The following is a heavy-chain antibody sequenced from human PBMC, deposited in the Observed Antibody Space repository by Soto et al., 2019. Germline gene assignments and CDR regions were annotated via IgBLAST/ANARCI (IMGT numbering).Heavy chain of an antibody. CDR3: ARGPGI. CDR2: IYYSGST. Sequence: PSETLSLTCTVSGGSISSNYWSWIRQPPGKGLEWIGYIYYSGSTYYNPSLKSRVTISVDTSKNQFSLKLSSVTAADTAVYYCARGPGIWGQGTLVTVSS. J-gene: IGHJ4*02. V-gene: IGHV4-59*06. CDR1: GGSISSNY.